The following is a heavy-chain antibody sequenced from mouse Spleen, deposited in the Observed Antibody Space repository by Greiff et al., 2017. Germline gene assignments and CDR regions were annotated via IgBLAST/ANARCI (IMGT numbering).Heavy chain of an antibody. Sequence: EVQLVESGGGLVKPGGSLKLSCAASGFTFSSYAMSWVRQTPEKRLEWVATISSGGGNTYYPDSVKGRFTISRDNAKNTLYLQMSSLKSEDTAMYYCARHYYGSSYGYWGQGTTLTVSS. CDR2: ISSGGGNT. J-gene: IGHJ2*01. CDR1: GFTFSSYA. D-gene: IGHD1-1*01. CDR3: ARHYYGSSYGY. V-gene: IGHV5-9-3*01.